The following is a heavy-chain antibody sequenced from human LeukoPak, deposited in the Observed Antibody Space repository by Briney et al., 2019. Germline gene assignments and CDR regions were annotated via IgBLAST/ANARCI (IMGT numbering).Heavy chain of an antibody. CDR3: ARNYYDSSAYYYFDY. D-gene: IGHD3-22*01. V-gene: IGHV3-66*01. CDR2: IYSGGGT. J-gene: IGHJ4*02. Sequence: PGGSLRLSCAASGFTVSNSYMNWVRQASGKGLEWVSLIYSGGGTYYADSVKGRFTISRDNSKNTLYLQMNSLRAEDTAVYYCARNYYDSSAYYYFDYWGLGTLVTVSS. CDR1: GFTVSNSY.